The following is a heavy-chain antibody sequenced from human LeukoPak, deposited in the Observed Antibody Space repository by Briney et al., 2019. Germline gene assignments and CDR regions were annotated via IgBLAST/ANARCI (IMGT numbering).Heavy chain of an antibody. D-gene: IGHD6-19*01. CDR1: GFSFSSYA. Sequence: GSLKLSCAASGFSFSSYAMSWVRQAPGKGLEWVSSISGSGDNTYYAESVKGRFTISRDNSKNTLFLQMNSPRAEDTAVFYCAKRSGYTTGWFFDFWGQGTLVTVSS. CDR2: ISGSGDNT. CDR3: AKRSGYTTGWFFDF. J-gene: IGHJ4*02. V-gene: IGHV3-23*01.